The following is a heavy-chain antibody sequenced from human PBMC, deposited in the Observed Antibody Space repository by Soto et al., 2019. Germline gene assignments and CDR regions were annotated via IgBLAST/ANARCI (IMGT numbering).Heavy chain of an antibody. CDR3: ARLDCSGGSCYYAYYYGMDV. D-gene: IGHD2-15*01. Sequence: EVQLVESGGGLVQPGGSLRLSCAASGFTFSSYWMIWVRQAPGKGLEWVANIKQDGSEKYYVDSVKGRFIISRDNAKNSLYLQMNSLRAEDTAVYYSARLDCSGGSCYYAYYYGMDVWGQGTTVTVSS. J-gene: IGHJ6*02. V-gene: IGHV3-7*01. CDR2: IKQDGSEK. CDR1: GFTFSSYW.